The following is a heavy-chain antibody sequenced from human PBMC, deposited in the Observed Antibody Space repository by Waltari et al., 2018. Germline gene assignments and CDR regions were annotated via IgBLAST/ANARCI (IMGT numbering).Heavy chain of an antibody. V-gene: IGHV4-34*01. CDR3: GGFTVTTDKAFADY. D-gene: IGHD4-17*01. J-gene: IGHJ4*02. CDR1: GGSFSGYY. CDR2: INHSGST. Sequence: QVQLQQWGAGLLKPSETLSLTCAVYGGSFSGYYWSWIRQPPGKGLECIGEINHSGSTNNNPSLKSRVTISVDTSKNQFSLKLSSVTAADTAVYYCGGFTVTTDKAFADYWGQGTLVTVSS.